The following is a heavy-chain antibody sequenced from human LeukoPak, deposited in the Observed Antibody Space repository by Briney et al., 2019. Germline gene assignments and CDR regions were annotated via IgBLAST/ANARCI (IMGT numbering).Heavy chain of an antibody. CDR3: AREAGVGSGYAYFND. CDR1: GFTFSRFW. CDR2: IKTDGSFT. D-gene: IGHD5-12*01. J-gene: IGHJ4*02. V-gene: IGHV3-74*01. Sequence: GGSLRLSCAASGFTFSRFWMHWVRQAPGKGLVWVSRIKTDGSFTSYADSVKGRFTISRDNSKNTLYLQMNSLRVEDTAVYFCAREAGVGSGYAYFNDWGQGILVTVSS.